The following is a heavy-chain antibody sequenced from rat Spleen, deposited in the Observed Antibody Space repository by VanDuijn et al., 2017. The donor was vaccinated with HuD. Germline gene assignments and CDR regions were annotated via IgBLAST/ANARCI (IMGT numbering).Heavy chain of an antibody. CDR3: VRQGYLRDWYFDF. V-gene: IGHV5-29*01. CDR1: GFTFSDYY. J-gene: IGHJ1*01. D-gene: IGHD2-5*01. Sequence: EVQLVESDGGLVQPGRSLKLSCATSGFTFSDYYMAWVRQAPTNGLDWVATISYDGSTTYYRDSVKGRFTISRDDGKSTLYPEMDSLRSEDMATYYCVRQGYLRDWYFDFWGPGTMVTVSS. CDR2: ISYDGSTT.